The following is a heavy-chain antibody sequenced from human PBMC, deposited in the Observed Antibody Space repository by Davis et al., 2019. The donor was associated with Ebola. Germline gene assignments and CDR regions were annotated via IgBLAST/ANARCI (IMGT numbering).Heavy chain of an antibody. Sequence: GESLKISCTTSGFTFGDYTMSWVRQTPGKGLEWVGLIRSKAYGGTAEYAASVKGRFTISRDDSKRIADLQMKSLKTEDTAVYYCTRVGAKWELLYYFDYWGRGTLVTVSS. V-gene: IGHV3-49*04. CDR1: GFTFGDYT. CDR2: IRSKAYGGTA. J-gene: IGHJ4*02. CDR3: TRVGAKWELLYYFDY. D-gene: IGHD1-26*01.